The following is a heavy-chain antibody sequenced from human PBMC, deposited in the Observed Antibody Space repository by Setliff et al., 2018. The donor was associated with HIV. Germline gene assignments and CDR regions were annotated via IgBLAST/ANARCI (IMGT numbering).Heavy chain of an antibody. J-gene: IGHJ6*03. CDR1: GFTFPTYW. V-gene: IGHV3-7*03. Sequence: PGGSLRLSCAASGFTFPTYWISWVRQAPGKGLEWVANIKQDGSAKYYVDSVKGRFTISRDNANSSLFLEMNSLRVEDAAVYYCARRSGCGAGNCMDVWGKGTTVTVSS. CDR2: IKQDGSAK. CDR3: ARRSGCGAGNCMDV. D-gene: IGHD2-21*01.